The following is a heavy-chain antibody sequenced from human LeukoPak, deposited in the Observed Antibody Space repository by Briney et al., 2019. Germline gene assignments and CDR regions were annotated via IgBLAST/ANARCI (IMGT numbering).Heavy chain of an antibody. J-gene: IGHJ4*02. Sequence: PSETLSLTCTVSGDSINSYYWNWIRQPPRKGLEWIGYIYYSGSTNYNPSLKSRVTISVDTSKNQFSLKLSSVTAADTAVYYCAREAGYFDYWGQGTLVTVSS. CDR1: GDSINSYY. CDR2: IYYSGST. V-gene: IGHV4-59*01. CDR3: AREAGYFDY.